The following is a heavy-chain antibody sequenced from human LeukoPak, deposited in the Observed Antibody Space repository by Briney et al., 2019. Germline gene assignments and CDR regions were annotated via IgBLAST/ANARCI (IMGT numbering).Heavy chain of an antibody. Sequence: GGSLRLSCAASGFTFSSYSMNWVRQAPGKGLEWVSSISSSSSYIYYADSVKGRFTISRDNAKNSLYLQMNSLRAEDTAVYYCARDTYCSSTSCYGCEYWGQGTLVTVSS. V-gene: IGHV3-21*01. J-gene: IGHJ4*02. CDR1: GFTFSSYS. CDR3: ARDTYCSSTSCYGCEY. D-gene: IGHD2-2*01. CDR2: ISSSSSYI.